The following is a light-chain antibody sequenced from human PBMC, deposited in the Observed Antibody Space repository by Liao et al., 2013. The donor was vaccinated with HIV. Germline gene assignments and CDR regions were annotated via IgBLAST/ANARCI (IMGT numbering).Light chain of an antibody. J-gene: IGLJ2*01. CDR2: QDS. Sequence: SYELTQPPSVSVSPGQTASITCSGDKLGDKYACWYQQKPGQSPVLVIYQDSKRPSGIPERFSGSNSGNTATLTISGTQAMDEADYYCQAWDSSTAHVVFGEDQADRP. CDR1: KLGDKY. CDR3: QAWDSSTAHVV. V-gene: IGLV3-1*01.